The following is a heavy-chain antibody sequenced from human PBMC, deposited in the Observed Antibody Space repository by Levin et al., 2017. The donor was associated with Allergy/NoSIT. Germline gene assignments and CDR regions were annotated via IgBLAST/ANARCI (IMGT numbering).Heavy chain of an antibody. CDR2: IYYRGTT. CDR3: ARVVDKSAYQYYFDS. CDR1: GGSINNGDYY. D-gene: IGHD2-2*01. J-gene: IGHJ4*02. Sequence: SETLSLTCTVSGGSINNGDYYWGWIRQHPGKGLEWIGYIYYRGTTHYNPTLKTRVTISIDTSKNQFSLKVHSVTAADTAVYYCARVVDKSAYQYYFDSWGQGTLVTVSS. V-gene: IGHV4-31*03.